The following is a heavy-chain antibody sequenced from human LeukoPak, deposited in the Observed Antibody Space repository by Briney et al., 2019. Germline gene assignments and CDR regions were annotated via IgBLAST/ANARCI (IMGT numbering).Heavy chain of an antibody. CDR2: IYTSGST. V-gene: IGHV4-4*07. D-gene: IGHD1-1*01. CDR3: ARDLNWNDVEAFDI. J-gene: IGHJ3*02. CDR1: GRSISSYY. Sequence: SETLSPTCTVSGRSISSYYWSWIRQPAGKGLEWIGRIYTSGSTNYNPSLKSRVTMSVDTSKNQFSLKLSSVTAADTAVYYCARDLNWNDVEAFDIWGQGTMVTVSS.